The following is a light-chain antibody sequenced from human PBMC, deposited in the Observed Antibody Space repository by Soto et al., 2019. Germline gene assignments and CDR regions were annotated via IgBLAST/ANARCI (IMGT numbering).Light chain of an antibody. V-gene: IGKV1-5*03. Sequence: DIPMTQSPSTLSGYVGDRVTITCRASQTISSRLAWYQQKPGKAPKLLIYKASTLKSGVPSRFSGSGSGTEFTLTISSLQPDDFATYYCQHYNSYSEAFGQGTKVDIK. J-gene: IGKJ1*01. CDR2: KAS. CDR3: QHYNSYSEA. CDR1: QTISSR.